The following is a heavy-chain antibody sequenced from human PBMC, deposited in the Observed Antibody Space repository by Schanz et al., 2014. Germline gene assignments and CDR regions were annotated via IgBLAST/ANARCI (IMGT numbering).Heavy chain of an antibody. Sequence: QVQLVQSGAEVKKPGASVKVSCKASGYTFSSYGITWVRQAPGQGLEWMGWINGYNGHTLYAQKFQGRVTMTTDTSPSTSYMELTSLRFDDTAVYYCARDFSAYVGNYFDYWGQGSLVNVAS. CDR2: INGYNGHT. D-gene: IGHD5-12*01. CDR3: ARDFSAYVGNYFDY. V-gene: IGHV1-18*01. CDR1: GYTFSSYG. J-gene: IGHJ4*02.